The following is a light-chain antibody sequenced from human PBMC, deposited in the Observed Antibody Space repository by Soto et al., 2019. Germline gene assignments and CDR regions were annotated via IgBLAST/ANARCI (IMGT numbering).Light chain of an antibody. CDR2: DVS. V-gene: IGLV2-11*01. CDR3: CSYAGSYTFV. Sequence: QSVLTHPRSVSGSPGQSFTISFTGTISDVGGYNYVSWYQQHPGKAPKLMIYDVSKRPSGVPDRFSGSKSGKTASLTISGLQAEDEADYYCCSYAGSYTFVFGTGTKVTVL. J-gene: IGLJ1*01. CDR1: ISDVGGYNY.